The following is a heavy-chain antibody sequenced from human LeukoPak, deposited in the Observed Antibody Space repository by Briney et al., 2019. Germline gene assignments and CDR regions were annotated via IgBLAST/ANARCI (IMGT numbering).Heavy chain of an antibody. D-gene: IGHD5-12*01. J-gene: IGHJ6*03. CDR3: ARDTRGYEGYCMDV. CDR2: IYYSGST. Sequence: SETLSLTCTVSGGSISSSSYYWGWIRQPPGKGLEWIGSIYYSGSTYYNPSLKSRVTISVDTSKNQFSLKLSSVTAADTAVYYCARDTRGYEGYCMDVWGKGTTVTVSS. V-gene: IGHV4-39*07. CDR1: GGSISSSSYY.